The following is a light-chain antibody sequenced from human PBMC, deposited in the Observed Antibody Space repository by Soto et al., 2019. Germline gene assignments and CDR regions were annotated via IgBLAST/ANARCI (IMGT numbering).Light chain of an antibody. CDR1: SSDVGGYDY. Sequence: QSVLTQPPSASGSPGQSVTISCTGTSSDVGGYDYVSWYQQHPGKAPKLMIFEVSKRPSGVPDRFSGSKSGNTASLTVSGLQAEDEADYYCSSYAGITKGVFGPGTKVTVL. V-gene: IGLV2-8*01. J-gene: IGLJ1*01. CDR2: EVS. CDR3: SSYAGITKGV.